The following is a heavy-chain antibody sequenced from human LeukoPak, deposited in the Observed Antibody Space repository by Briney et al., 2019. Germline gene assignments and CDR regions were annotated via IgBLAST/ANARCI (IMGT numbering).Heavy chain of an antibody. CDR2: IIPIFGTA. CDR1: GGTFSSYA. V-gene: IGHV1-69*13. Sequence: GASVKVSCKASGGTFSSYAISWVRQAPGQGLEWMGGIIPIFGTANYAQKFQGRVTITADESTSTAYMELSSLRSEDTAVYYCARDSLPTTVTTYYYYGMDVWGRGTTVTVSS. J-gene: IGHJ6*02. CDR3: ARDSLPTTVTTYYYYGMDV. D-gene: IGHD4-17*01.